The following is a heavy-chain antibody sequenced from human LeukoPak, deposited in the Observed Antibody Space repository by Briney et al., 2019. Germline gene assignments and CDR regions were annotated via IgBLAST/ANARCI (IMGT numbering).Heavy chain of an antibody. V-gene: IGHV4-59*08. J-gene: IGHJ4*02. D-gene: IGHD2-2*01. CDR3: ARRGAAITDFDY. CDR1: GGSISSYY. Sequence: PSETLSLTCTVSGGSISSYYWSGIRQPPGKGLEWIGYIYYSGSTNYNPSLKSRVTISVDTSKNQFSLKLSSVTAADTAVYYCARRGAAITDFDYWGQGTLVTVSS. CDR2: IYYSGST.